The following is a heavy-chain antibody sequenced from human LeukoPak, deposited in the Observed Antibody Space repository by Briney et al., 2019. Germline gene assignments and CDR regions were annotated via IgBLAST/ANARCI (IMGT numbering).Heavy chain of an antibody. V-gene: IGHV4-34*01. Sequence: SETLSLTCAVYGGSFSGYYWSWIRQPPGKGLEWIGEINHSGSTNYNPSLKSRVTISVDTSKNQFSLKLSSVTAADAAAYYCARGGIAVAGLLDYWGQGTLVTVSS. CDR1: GGSFSGYY. CDR2: INHSGST. J-gene: IGHJ4*02. D-gene: IGHD6-19*01. CDR3: ARGGIAVAGLLDY.